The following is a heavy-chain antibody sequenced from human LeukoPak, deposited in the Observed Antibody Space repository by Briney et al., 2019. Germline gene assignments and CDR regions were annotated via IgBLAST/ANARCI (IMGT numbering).Heavy chain of an antibody. J-gene: IGHJ4*02. Sequence: ASVKVSCKASGYTFSGNNMYWVRQAPGQGLEWMGWINPNSGGTNYAQKFQGRVTMTKDTSISTAYTELNRLRSDDTAVYYCARGDGSSWFEYWGQGTLVTVS. CDR3: ARGDGSSWFEY. D-gene: IGHD6-13*01. CDR2: INPNSGGT. CDR1: GYTFSGNN. V-gene: IGHV1-2*02.